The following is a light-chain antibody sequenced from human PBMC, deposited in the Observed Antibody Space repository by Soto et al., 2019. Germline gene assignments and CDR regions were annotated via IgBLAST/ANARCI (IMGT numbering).Light chain of an antibody. Sequence: QSVLTQPASVSGSPGQSIAISCTGSTSDVGFYNYVSWYQQHPGKVPKLIIYEVTNRPSGVSNRFSGSKSGNTASLTISGLQAEDEADYYCCSYKTSSTRVFGTGTKVTLL. CDR1: TSDVGFYNY. J-gene: IGLJ1*01. CDR3: CSYKTSSTRV. V-gene: IGLV2-14*01. CDR2: EVT.